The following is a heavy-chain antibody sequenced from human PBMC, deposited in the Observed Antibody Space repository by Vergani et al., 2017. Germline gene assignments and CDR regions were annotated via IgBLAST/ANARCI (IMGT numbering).Heavy chain of an antibody. J-gene: IGHJ3*02. V-gene: IGHV3-21*04. CDR1: GFTFSSYS. CDR2: ISWNSGGI. Sequence: EVQLVESGGGLVKPGGSLRLSCAASGFTFSSYSMNWVRQAPGKGLEWVSGISWNSGGIGYADSVKGRFTISRDNAKNSLYLQMNSLRAEDTALYYCVKAGGVIAAASSPLGAFDIWGQGTMVTVSS. D-gene: IGHD6-13*01. CDR3: VKAGGVIAAASSPLGAFDI.